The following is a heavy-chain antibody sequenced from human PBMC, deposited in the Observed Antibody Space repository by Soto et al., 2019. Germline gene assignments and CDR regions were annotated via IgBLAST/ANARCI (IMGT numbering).Heavy chain of an antibody. CDR1: GGSISSYY. CDR3: ARDRGYYYGMDV. CDR2: IYYSGST. V-gene: IGHV4-59*01. D-gene: IGHD1-26*01. Sequence: TLSLTCTVSGGSISSYYWSWIRQPPGKGLEWIGYIYYSGSTNYNPSLKSRVTISVDTSKNQFSLKLSSVTAADTAVYYCARDRGYYYGMDVWGQGTTVTVSS. J-gene: IGHJ6*02.